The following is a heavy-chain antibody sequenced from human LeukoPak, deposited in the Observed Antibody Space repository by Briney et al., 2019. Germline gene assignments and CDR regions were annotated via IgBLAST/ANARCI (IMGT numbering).Heavy chain of an antibody. CDR2: IIPILGIV. CDR1: GGTFSSYA. Sequence: SVKVSCKASGGTFSSYAISWVRQAPGQGLEWMGRIIPILGIVNYAQKFQGRVTITADKSTSTAYMELSSLRSEDTAVYYCARDDRVDTAMAYFDYWGQGTLVTVSS. CDR3: ARDDRVDTAMAYFDY. V-gene: IGHV1-69*04. D-gene: IGHD5-18*01. J-gene: IGHJ4*02.